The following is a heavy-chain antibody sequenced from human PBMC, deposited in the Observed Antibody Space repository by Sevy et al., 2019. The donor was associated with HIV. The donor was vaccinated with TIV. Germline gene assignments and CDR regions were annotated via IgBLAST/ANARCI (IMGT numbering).Heavy chain of an antibody. D-gene: IGHD3-10*01. J-gene: IGHJ6*02. V-gene: IGHV3-7*03. CDR2: IKQDGSEK. Sequence: GGSLRLSCAASGFTFSSYWMSWVRQAPGKGLEWVANIKQDGSEKYYVDSVKGRFTISRDNAKNSLYLQMNSRRAEDRAVYYCAGGGVAQPLWFRELLFSRYGMDVWGQGTTVTVSS. CDR3: AGGGVAQPLWFRELLFSRYGMDV. CDR1: GFTFSSYW.